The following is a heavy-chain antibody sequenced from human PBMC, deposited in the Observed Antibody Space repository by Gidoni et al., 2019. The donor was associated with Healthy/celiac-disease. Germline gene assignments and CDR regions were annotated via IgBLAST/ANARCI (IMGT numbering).Heavy chain of an antibody. Sequence: QVQLVESGGGVVQPGRSLRLSCAASGFTFSSYGMHWVRQAPGKGLEWVAVISYDGSNKYYADSVKGRFTISRDNSKNTLYLQMNSLRAEDTAVYYCAKDWNRPADYWGQGTLVTVSS. CDR1: GFTFSSYG. CDR3: AKDWNRPADY. CDR2: ISYDGSNK. V-gene: IGHV3-30*18. J-gene: IGHJ4*02. D-gene: IGHD1-1*01.